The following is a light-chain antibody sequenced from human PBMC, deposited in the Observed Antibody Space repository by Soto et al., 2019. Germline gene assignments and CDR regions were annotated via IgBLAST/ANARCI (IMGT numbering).Light chain of an antibody. Sequence: DIQITQSPSSLSASVGDRVTITCRASQGIANYLAWYQHKPGKVPNLLIYAASTLQSGVPSRFSGGGSGTDFTLTISGLQPEDVATYYCQKYNSAPRTFGQGTKVDIK. CDR2: AAS. CDR3: QKYNSAPRT. CDR1: QGIANY. J-gene: IGKJ1*01. V-gene: IGKV1-27*01.